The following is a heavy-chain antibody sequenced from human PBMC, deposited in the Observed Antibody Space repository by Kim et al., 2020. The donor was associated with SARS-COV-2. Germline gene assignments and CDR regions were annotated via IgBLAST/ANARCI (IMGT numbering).Heavy chain of an antibody. Sequence: YYPDTGKGRFTIPGDGAKNTLYLQMNSLRAEGTAVYYCAKDSEGSGSYVDYWGQGILVTVSS. CDR3: AKDSEGSGSYVDY. V-gene: IGHV3-30*05. J-gene: IGHJ4*02. D-gene: IGHD3-10*01.